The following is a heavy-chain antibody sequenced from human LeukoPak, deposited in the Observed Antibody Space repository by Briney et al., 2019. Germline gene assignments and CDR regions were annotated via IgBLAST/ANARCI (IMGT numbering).Heavy chain of an antibody. J-gene: IGHJ5*02. CDR1: GGSISSYY. CDR3: ARGTMVRGVIIIDNWFDP. Sequence: SETLSPAWTVSGGSISSYYWSWIRQPPGKGLEWIGYIYYSGSTNYNPSLKSRVTISVDTSKNQFSLKLSSVTAADTAVYYCARGTMVRGVIIIDNWFDPWGQGTLVTVSS. D-gene: IGHD3-10*01. CDR2: IYYSGST. V-gene: IGHV4-59*01.